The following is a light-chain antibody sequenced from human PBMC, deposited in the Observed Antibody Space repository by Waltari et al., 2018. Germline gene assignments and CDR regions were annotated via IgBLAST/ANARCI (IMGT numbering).Light chain of an antibody. J-gene: IGLJ3*02. CDR3: CSYAASSTWV. CDR1: SSDVGNYNL. Sequence: QSALTQPASVSGSPGQSITISCTGTSSDVGNYNLVSWYQQHPGKAPKLMIYEVATRPPGGSNRFSGSKSGNTASLTISGLQAEDEADYYCCSYAASSTWVFGGGTKLTVL. CDR2: EVA. V-gene: IGLV2-23*02.